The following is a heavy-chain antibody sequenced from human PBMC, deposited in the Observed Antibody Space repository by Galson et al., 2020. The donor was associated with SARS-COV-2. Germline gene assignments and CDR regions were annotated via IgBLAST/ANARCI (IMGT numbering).Heavy chain of an antibody. Sequence: ASVKVSCKASGYTFTSYGISWVRQAPGQGLEWMGWISAYNGNTNYAQKLQGRVTMTTDTSTSTAYMELRSLRSDDTAVYYCARDPYCGGDCYSTPSWYFDYWGQGTLVTVSS. D-gene: IGHD2-21*02. CDR1: GYTFTSYG. CDR3: ARDPYCGGDCYSTPSWYFDY. V-gene: IGHV1-18*01. CDR2: ISAYNGNT. J-gene: IGHJ4*02.